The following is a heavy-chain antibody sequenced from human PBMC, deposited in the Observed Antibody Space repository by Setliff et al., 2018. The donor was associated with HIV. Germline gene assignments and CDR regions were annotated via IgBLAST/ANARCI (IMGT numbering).Heavy chain of an antibody. CDR2: ISAYNGNT. CDR3: ARLGSGWSDSYYYGMDV. V-gene: IGHV1-18*01. Sequence: ASVKVSCKPSGYTFTSYGMSWVRQAPGQGLEWMGWISAYNGNTHYAQKLQGRVTMTTDTSTSTVYMELSSLRSDDTAVYYCARLGSGWSDSYYYGMDVWGQGTTVTVSS. D-gene: IGHD6-19*01. CDR1: GYTFTSYG. J-gene: IGHJ6*02.